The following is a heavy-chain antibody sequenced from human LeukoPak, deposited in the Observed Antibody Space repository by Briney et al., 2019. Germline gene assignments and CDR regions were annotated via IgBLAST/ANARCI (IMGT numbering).Heavy chain of an antibody. V-gene: IGHV4-59*08. Sequence: PSETLSLTCTVSGGTISSYYWNWIRQPPGKGLEWIGYIHYSGSTKYNPSLKSRVTISVDTSKNQFSLKLSSVTAADTAVYYRVRWYSSGWAFDYWGQGTLVTVTS. CDR1: GGTISSYY. J-gene: IGHJ4*02. CDR3: VRWYSSGWAFDY. CDR2: IHYSGST. D-gene: IGHD6-19*01.